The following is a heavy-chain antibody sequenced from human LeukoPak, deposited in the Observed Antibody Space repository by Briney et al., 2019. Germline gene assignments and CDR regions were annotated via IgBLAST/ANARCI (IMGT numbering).Heavy chain of an antibody. D-gene: IGHD6-19*01. Sequence: PGGSLRLSCAASGFTFSSYAMHWVRQAPGKGLEWVAVISYDGSNKYYADSVKGRFTISRDNSKNTLYLQMNSLRAEDTAVYYCAREGPYSSGWYDSPHFDYWGQGTLVTVSS. CDR1: GFTFSSYA. CDR2: ISYDGSNK. V-gene: IGHV3-30-3*01. J-gene: IGHJ4*02. CDR3: AREGPYSSGWYDSPHFDY.